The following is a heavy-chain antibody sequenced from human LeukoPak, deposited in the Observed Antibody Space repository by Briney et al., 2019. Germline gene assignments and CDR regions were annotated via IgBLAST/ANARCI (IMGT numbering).Heavy chain of an antibody. D-gene: IGHD1-1*01. CDR3: ARGWIGPLVRLQLFDY. Sequence: GGSLRLSCAASGFTFSTYSMNWVRQAPGKGLEWVSYISSSSSTIYYADSVKGRFTISRDNAKNSLDLQMNSLRAEDTAVYYCARGWIGPLVRLQLFDYWGQETLVTVSS. CDR2: ISSSSSTI. J-gene: IGHJ4*02. CDR1: GFTFSTYS. V-gene: IGHV3-48*01.